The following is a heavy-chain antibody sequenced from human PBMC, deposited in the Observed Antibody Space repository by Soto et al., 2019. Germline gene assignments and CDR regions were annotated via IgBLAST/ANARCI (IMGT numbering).Heavy chain of an antibody. V-gene: IGHV3-23*01. Sequence: EVQLLESEGDLVQPGGSLRLSCAASGFSFRSYAMAWVRQAPGKGLNWVSSISAGGDGTYYADSVKGRFTISRDNSKNTVYLQMTSLRADDTAVYYCADGGRYPYYWGPGTLVTVSS. J-gene: IGHJ4*02. CDR1: GFSFRSYA. CDR3: ADGGRYPYY. CDR2: ISAGGDGT. D-gene: IGHD1-26*01.